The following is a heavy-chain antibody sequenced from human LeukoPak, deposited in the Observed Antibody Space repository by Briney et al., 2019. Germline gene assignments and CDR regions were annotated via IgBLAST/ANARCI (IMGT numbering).Heavy chain of an antibody. Sequence: PSETLSLTCTVSGGSISSSSYYWGWIRQPPGKGLEWTGSIFYSGSTYYNPSLKSRVTISVDTSKNQFSLKLSSVTASDTAMYYCARLGYCDSSSCYLHYHYYMDVWGKGTTVTVSS. CDR1: GGSISSSSYY. CDR3: ARLGYCDSSSCYLHYHYYMDV. J-gene: IGHJ6*03. CDR2: IFYSGST. D-gene: IGHD2-2*01. V-gene: IGHV4-39*01.